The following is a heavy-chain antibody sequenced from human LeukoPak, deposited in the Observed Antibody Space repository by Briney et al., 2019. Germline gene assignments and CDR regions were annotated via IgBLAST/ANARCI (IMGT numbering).Heavy chain of an antibody. CDR2: ISYDGSNK. J-gene: IGHJ4*02. CDR3: AKDINGIVGATFSFDY. V-gene: IGHV3-30*18. Sequence: GGSLRLSCSASGFTFSDYGMHWVRQAPGKGLEWVAVISYDGSNKYYADSVKGRFTISRDNSKNTLYLQMNSLRAEDTALYYCAKDINGIVGATFSFDYWGQGTLVTVSS. D-gene: IGHD1-26*01. CDR1: GFTFSDYG.